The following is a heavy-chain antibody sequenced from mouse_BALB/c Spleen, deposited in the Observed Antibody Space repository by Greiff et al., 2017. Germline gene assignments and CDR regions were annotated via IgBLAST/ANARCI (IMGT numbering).Heavy chain of an antibody. CDR1: GFTFSDYY. J-gene: IGHJ1*01. CDR2: ISDGGSYT. Sequence: GQLVESGGGLVKPGGSLKLSCAASGFTFSDYYMYWVRQTPEKRLEWVATISDGGSYTYYPDSVKGRFTISRDNAKNNLYLQMSSLKSEDTAMYYCARNPSITTAWYFDVWGAGTTVTVSS. V-gene: IGHV5-4*02. D-gene: IGHD1-2*01. CDR3: ARNPSITTAWYFDV.